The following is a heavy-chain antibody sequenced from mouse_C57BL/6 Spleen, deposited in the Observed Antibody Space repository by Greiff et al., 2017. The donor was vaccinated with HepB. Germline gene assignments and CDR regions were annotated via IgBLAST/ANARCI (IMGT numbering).Heavy chain of an antibody. J-gene: IGHJ3*01. CDR1: GYTFTSYD. Sequence: QVQLKESGPELVKPGASVKLSCKASGYTFTSYDINWVKQRPGQGLEWIGWIYPRDGSTKYNEKFKGKATLTVDTSSSTAYMELHSLTSEDSAVYFCARRGGYYYGSSSWFAYWGQGTLVTVSA. CDR2: IYPRDGST. CDR3: ARRGGYYYGSSSWFAY. D-gene: IGHD1-1*01. V-gene: IGHV1-85*01.